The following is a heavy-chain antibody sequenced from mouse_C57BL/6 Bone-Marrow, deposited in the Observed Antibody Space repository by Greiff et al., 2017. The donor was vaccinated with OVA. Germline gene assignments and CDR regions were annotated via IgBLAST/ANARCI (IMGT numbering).Heavy chain of an antibody. CDR3: ARGGYYPFDY. V-gene: IGHV1-63*01. CDR2: IYPGGGYT. J-gene: IGHJ2*01. D-gene: IGHD2-3*01. Sequence: VQLQQSGAELVRPGTSVKKSCKASGYTFTNYWIGWAKQRPGHGLEWIGDIYPGGGYTNYNEKFKGKATLTADKSSSTAYMQFSSLTSEDSAIYYCARGGYYPFDYWGQGTTLTVSS. CDR1: GYTFTNYW.